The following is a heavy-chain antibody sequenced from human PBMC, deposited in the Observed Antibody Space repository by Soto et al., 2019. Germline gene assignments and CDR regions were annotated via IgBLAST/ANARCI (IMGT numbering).Heavy chain of an antibody. Sequence: GGSLRLSCAASGFTFSSYAIHWVRQAPGKGLEWVAVISYDGSNKYYADSVKGRFTISRDNSKNTLYLQMNSLRAEDTAVYYCASVGPLYFDWLPRASYYYYYGMDVWGQGTKVTVSS. J-gene: IGHJ6*02. CDR3: ASVGPLYFDWLPRASYYYYYGMDV. CDR2: ISYDGSNK. CDR1: GFTFSSYA. D-gene: IGHD3-9*01. V-gene: IGHV3-30-3*01.